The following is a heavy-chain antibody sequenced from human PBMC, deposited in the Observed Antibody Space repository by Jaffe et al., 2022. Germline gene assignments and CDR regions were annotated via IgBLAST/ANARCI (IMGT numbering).Heavy chain of an antibody. CDR1: GFTFGDYA. CDR2: IRSKAYGGTT. CDR3: TRDWGSGRDAFDI. V-gene: IGHV3-49*04. J-gene: IGHJ3*02. D-gene: IGHD2-15*01. Sequence: EVQLVESGGGLVQPGRSLRLSCTASGFTFGDYAMSWVRQAPGKGLEWVGFIRSKAYGGTTEYAASVKGRFTISRDDSKSIAYLQMNSLKTEDTAVYYCTRDWGSGRDAFDIWGQGTMVTVSS.